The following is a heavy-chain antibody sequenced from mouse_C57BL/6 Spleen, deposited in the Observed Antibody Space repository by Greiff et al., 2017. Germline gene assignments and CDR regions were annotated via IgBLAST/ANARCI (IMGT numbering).Heavy chain of an antibody. Sequence: VQLQQSVAELVRPGASVKLSCTASGFNIKNTYMHWVKQRPEQGLEWIGRINPANGNTKYAPKFQGKATITADTSSHTAYLQLSSLTSEDTAIYYCARSPDYYGSSYYVDYWGQGTTLTVSS. D-gene: IGHD1-1*01. CDR2: INPANGNT. CDR1: GFNIKNTY. V-gene: IGHV14-3*01. CDR3: ARSPDYYGSSYYVDY. J-gene: IGHJ2*01.